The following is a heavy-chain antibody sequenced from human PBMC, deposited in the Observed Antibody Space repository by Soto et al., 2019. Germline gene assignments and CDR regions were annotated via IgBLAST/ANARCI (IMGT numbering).Heavy chain of an antibody. CDR1: GFTFNNYA. CDR3: AKGLVPAAKTSLNDY. V-gene: IGHV3-23*01. D-gene: IGHD2-2*01. CDR2: ISDNGGST. Sequence: EVQLLESGGGLVQPGGSLRLSCAASGFTFNNYAMTWVRQAPGKGLEWVSTISDNGGSTYYADSVKGRFTISRDNSKKTLYLQRNSLRAEDTAVYYCAKGLVPAAKTSLNDYWGQGTLVTVSS. J-gene: IGHJ4*02.